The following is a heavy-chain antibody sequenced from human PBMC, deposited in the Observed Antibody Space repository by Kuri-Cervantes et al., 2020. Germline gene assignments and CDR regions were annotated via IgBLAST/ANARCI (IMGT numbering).Heavy chain of an antibody. CDR1: GFTFSSYA. CDR2: ISGSGGST. V-gene: IGHV3-23*01. D-gene: IGHD3-22*01. Sequence: GGSLRLSCAASGFTFSSYAMSWVRQAPGKGLEWVSAISGSGGSTYYADSVKGQFTISRDNSKNTLYLQMNSLRAEDTAVYYCAKFDDSSGYYYYYYMDVWGKRTTVTVSS. J-gene: IGHJ6*03. CDR3: AKFDDSSGYYYYYYMDV.